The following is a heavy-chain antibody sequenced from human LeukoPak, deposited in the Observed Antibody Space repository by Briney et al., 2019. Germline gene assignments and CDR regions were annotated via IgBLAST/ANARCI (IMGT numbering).Heavy chain of an antibody. D-gene: IGHD2-21*02. V-gene: IGHV1-46*01. Sequence: ASVKVSCKASGYTFTSYYMHWVRQAPGQGLEWMGIINPSGGSTSYAQKLQGRVTMTRDTSTSTVYMELSSLRSEDTAVYYCARDLYCGGDCSWWAFDIWGQGTMVTVSS. CDR3: ARDLYCGGDCSWWAFDI. J-gene: IGHJ3*02. CDR2: INPSGGST. CDR1: GYTFTSYY.